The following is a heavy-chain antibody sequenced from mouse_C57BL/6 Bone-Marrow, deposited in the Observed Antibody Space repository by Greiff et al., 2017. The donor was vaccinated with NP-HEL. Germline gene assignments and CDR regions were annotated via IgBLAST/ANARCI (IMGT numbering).Heavy chain of an antibody. D-gene: IGHD2-4*01. CDR1: GFTFSDYG. CDR2: ISSGSSTI. J-gene: IGHJ3*01. V-gene: IGHV5-17*01. CDR3: AKLYYDYDGSLAY. Sequence: EVKLVESGGGLVKPGGSLKLSCAASGFTFSDYGMHWVRQAPEKGLEWVAYISSGSSTIYYADTVKGRFTISRDNAKNTLFLQMTSLRSEDTAMYYCAKLYYDYDGSLAYGGQGTLVTVSA.